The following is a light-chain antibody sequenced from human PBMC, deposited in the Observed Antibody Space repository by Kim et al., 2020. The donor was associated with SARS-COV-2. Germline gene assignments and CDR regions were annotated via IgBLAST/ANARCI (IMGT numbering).Light chain of an antibody. CDR3: HQSSGLPYS. V-gene: IGKV6-21*01. J-gene: IGKJ2*03. CDR1: QSIGSS. Sequence: EVVLTQSPGSQSVTPRETVTITCRASQSIGSSLHWYQQKPHQSPKLLIKYVSESVSGVPSRFSGSGYGTDFTLTITSLEAEDAATYFCHQSSGLPYSFGQGTKLEI. CDR2: YVS.